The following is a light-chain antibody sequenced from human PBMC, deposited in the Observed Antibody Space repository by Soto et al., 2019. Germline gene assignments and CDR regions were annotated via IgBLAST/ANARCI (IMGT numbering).Light chain of an antibody. J-gene: IGKJ1*01. Sequence: DIVLTQSPGTLSLSPGERATLSCRSSQSVSSNYLAWYQQKPDQAPRLVIYDVSGRATGIPDRFSGSGSGTDFPLTISRLEPEVSAVYYCQQYGISPTFGQGTKVEIK. CDR1: QSVSSNY. V-gene: IGKV3-20*01. CDR3: QQYGISPT. CDR2: DVS.